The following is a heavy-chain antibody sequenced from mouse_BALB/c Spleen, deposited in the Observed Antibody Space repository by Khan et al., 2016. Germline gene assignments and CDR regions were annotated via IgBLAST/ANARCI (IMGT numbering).Heavy chain of an antibody. Sequence: QIQLVQSGPELKKPGETVKISCKASGYTLANYGVIWVKQAPGKGLKWMVWINTYTGETIYTDDFKGRFAFSLETSASIVYLEINNLKNEDTATYFCARDFGNYGYFDVWAQGPRSPSPQ. D-gene: IGHD2-1*01. CDR2: INTYTGET. CDR1: GYTLANYG. V-gene: IGHV9-3-1*01. CDR3: ARDFGNYGYFDV. J-gene: IGHJ1*01.